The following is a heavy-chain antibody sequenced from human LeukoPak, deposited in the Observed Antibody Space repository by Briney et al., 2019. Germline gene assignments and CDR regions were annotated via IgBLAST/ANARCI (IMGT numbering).Heavy chain of an antibody. CDR3: ARRGGTMASYYYYYYMDV. V-gene: IGHV3-23*01. Sequence: GGSLRLSCAASGFTFSTYGMTWVRQAPGKGLEWVSAIGGSGVSTYYADSVKGRFTISRDNSRNTLYLQMNSLRAEDTALYYCARRGGTMASYYYYYYMDVWGKGTTVTVSS. CDR1: GFTFSTYG. D-gene: IGHD4/OR15-4a*01. CDR2: IGGSGVST. J-gene: IGHJ6*03.